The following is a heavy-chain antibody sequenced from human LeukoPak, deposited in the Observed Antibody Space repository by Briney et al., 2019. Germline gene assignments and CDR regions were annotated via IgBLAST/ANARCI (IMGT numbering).Heavy chain of an antibody. Sequence: GGSLRLSCAASGFTFSSYSMNWVRQAPGKGLEWVSSISSSSYIYYADSVKGGFTISRDNAKNSLYLQMNSLRAEDTAVYYCARAQDYDFWSGYLHYMDVWGKGTTVTVSS. CDR1: GFTFSSYS. V-gene: IGHV3-21*01. CDR3: ARAQDYDFWSGYLHYMDV. CDR2: ISSSSYI. J-gene: IGHJ6*03. D-gene: IGHD3-3*01.